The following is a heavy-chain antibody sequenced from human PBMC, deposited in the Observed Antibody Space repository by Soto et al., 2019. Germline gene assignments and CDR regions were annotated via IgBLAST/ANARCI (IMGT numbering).Heavy chain of an antibody. Sequence: QVQLQQWGAGLLKPSETLSLTCAVYGGSFSGYYWSWIRQPPGKGLEWIGEINHSGSTNYNPSLNXRXTRXVDTSKNQFSLKLSSVTAADTAVYYCARGQLRFRYWGQGTLVTVSS. D-gene: IGHD5-18*01. V-gene: IGHV4-34*01. CDR2: INHSGST. CDR1: GGSFSGYY. J-gene: IGHJ4*02. CDR3: ARGQLRFRY.